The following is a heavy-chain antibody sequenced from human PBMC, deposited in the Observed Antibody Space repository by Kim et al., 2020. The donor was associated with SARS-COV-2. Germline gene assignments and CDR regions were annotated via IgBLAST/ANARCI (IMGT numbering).Heavy chain of an antibody. D-gene: IGHD4-4*01. CDR3: ARRGAVTGFEGMDV. Sequence: ADSVKGRFTISRENVKNSLYLQMNSLRAEDTAVYYCARRGAVTGFEGMDVWGQGTTVTVSS. V-gene: IGHV3-11*03. J-gene: IGHJ6*02.